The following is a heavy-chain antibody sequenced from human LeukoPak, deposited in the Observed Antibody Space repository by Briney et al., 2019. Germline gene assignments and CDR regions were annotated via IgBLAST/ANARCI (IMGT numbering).Heavy chain of an antibody. Sequence: GGSLRLSCAASGFTFSSCSMNWVRQAPGKGLEWVSSISSSSSYIYYADSVKGRFTISRDNAKNSLYLQMNSLRAEDTAVYYCARVLDDYVWGSYRYLDFWGQGTLVTVSS. J-gene: IGHJ4*02. CDR2: ISSSSSYI. CDR1: GFTFSSCS. D-gene: IGHD3-16*02. CDR3: ARVLDDYVWGSYRYLDF. V-gene: IGHV3-21*01.